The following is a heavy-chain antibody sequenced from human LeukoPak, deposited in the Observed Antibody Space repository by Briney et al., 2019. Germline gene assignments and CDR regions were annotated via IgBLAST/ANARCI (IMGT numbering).Heavy chain of an antibody. CDR3: ARRDALRFLEWLVEYYFDY. J-gene: IGHJ4*02. CDR2: MNPNSGNT. D-gene: IGHD3-3*01. CDR1: GYTFTSYD. V-gene: IGHV1-8*01. Sequence: ASVKVSCKASGYTFTSYDINWVRQATGQGLEWMGWMNPNSGNTGYAQKFQGRVTMTRNTSISTACMELSSLRSEDTAVYYCARRDALRFLEWLVEYYFDYWGQGTLVTVSS.